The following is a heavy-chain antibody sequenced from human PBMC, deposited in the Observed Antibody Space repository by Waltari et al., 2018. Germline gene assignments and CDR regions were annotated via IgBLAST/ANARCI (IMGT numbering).Heavy chain of an antibody. CDR1: GGSISSSNW. Sequence: QVQLQESGPGLVKPSGTLSLTCAVSGGSISSSNWWSWVRQPPGKGLEWIGEIYHSGSTNYNPSLKSRVTISVDKSKNQFSLKPSSVTAADTAVYYCARGSPGRDFWSGYYKSYGMDVWGQGTTVTVSS. CDR3: ARGSPGRDFWSGYYKSYGMDV. J-gene: IGHJ6*02. V-gene: IGHV4-4*02. CDR2: IYHSGST. D-gene: IGHD3-3*01.